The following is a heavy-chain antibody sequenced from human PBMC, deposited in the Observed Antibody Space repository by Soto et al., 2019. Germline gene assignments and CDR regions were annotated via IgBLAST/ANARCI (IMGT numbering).Heavy chain of an antibody. J-gene: IGHJ5*01. CDR2: ISRNGSYI. CDR1: GFTFSRHA. D-gene: IGHD3-3*01. CDR3: ARTRNGGVADSFDS. V-gene: IGHV3-30*04. Sequence: GGSLRLSCAASGFTFSRHAIHWVRLTPGRGLEWVLAISRNGSYIYYTDSVKGRFTVSRDNSKNTVFVQMNRLIPDDTALYFCARTRNGGVADSFDSWGQGTRVTVSS.